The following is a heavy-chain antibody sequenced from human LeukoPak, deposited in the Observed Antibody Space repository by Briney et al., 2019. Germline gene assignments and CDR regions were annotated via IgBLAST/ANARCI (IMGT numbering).Heavy chain of an antibody. CDR3: ARTMVKDAFDI. J-gene: IGHJ3*02. V-gene: IGHV3-48*03. Sequence: GGSLRLSCAASGFTFSSYEMNWVRQAPGKGLEWVSYISSSGSTIYYADSVKGRFTISRDNAKNSPYLQMNSLRAEDTAVYYCARTMVKDAFDIWGQGTMVTVSS. CDR1: GFTFSSYE. CDR2: ISSSGSTI. D-gene: IGHD3-10*01.